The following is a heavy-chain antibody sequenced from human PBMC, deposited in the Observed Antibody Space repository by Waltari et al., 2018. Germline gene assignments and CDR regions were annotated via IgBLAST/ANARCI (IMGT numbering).Heavy chain of an antibody. CDR3: VRGGGAY. V-gene: IGHV3-30-3*01. D-gene: IGHD3-16*01. CDR2: ISYGGTNE. J-gene: IGHJ4*02. CDR1: GFNFRSYA. Sequence: QVQLVESGGGVVQPGRSLRLPCEAAGFNFRSYAMYWIRQAPGKGLEWVAGISYGGTNEYYADSVRGRFIISSDQSKSTLYLQMDSLRVEDTAVYYCVRGGGAYWGQGTLVIVSS.